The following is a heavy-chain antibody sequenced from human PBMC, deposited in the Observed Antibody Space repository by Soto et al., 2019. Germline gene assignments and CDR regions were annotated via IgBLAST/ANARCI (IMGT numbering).Heavy chain of an antibody. CDR2: INHSGST. D-gene: IGHD2-2*01. Sequence: SETLSLTCTVSGGSISSSSSYWGWIRQPPGKGLEWIGEINHSGSTNYNPSLKSRVTISVDTSKNQFSLKLSSVTAADTAVYYCARGSQLLWLWVFDDWGQGTLVNVSS. CDR1: GGSISSSSSY. V-gene: IGHV4-39*07. CDR3: ARGSQLLWLWVFDD. J-gene: IGHJ4*02.